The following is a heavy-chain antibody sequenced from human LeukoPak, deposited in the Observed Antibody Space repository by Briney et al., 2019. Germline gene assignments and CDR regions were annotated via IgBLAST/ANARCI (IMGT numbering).Heavy chain of an antibody. V-gene: IGHV4-34*01. CDR1: GVSFSGYY. D-gene: IGHD3-16*02. J-gene: IGHJ5*02. Sequence: SETLSLTCAVYGVSFSGYYWSWIRQPPGKGLEWIGEINHSGSTKYNPSLKSRVTISVDTSKNQFSLKLSSVTAADTAVYYCARAGYDYVWGSYRANWFDPWGQGTLVTVSS. CDR3: ARAGYDYVWGSYRANWFDP. CDR2: INHSGST.